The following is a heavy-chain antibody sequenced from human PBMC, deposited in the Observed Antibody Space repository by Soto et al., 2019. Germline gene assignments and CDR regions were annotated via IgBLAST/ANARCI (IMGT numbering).Heavy chain of an antibody. CDR1: GGSSSSGGYY. CDR3: ARGVTLVRGVIHTPYFDY. CDR2: IYYSGST. Sequence: PSVLLCVTCTVAGGSSSSGGYYWSWLRKHPGKGLEWIGYIYYSGSTYYNPSLKSRVTISVDTSKNQFSLKLSSVTAADTAVYYCARGVTLVRGVIHTPYFDYWGQGALVTVSS. D-gene: IGHD3-10*01. J-gene: IGHJ4*02. V-gene: IGHV4-31*03.